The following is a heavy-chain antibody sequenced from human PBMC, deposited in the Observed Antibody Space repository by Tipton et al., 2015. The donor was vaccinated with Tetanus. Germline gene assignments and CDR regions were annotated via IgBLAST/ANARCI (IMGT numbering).Heavy chain of an antibody. CDR3: ARGGIAAAGGGLDY. D-gene: IGHD6-13*01. V-gene: IGHV4-39*07. Sequence: SRVTISRDTSKNHFSLRLSSVTAADTAVYYCARGGIAAAGGGLDYWGQGTLVTVSS. J-gene: IGHJ4*02.